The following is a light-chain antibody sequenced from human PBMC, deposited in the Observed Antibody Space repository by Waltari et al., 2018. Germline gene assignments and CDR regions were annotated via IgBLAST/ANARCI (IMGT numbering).Light chain of an antibody. Sequence: QSALTQPASVTGSPGQSITISCTGSSSDVGDHNYVSWYQQHPGKVPKLLVFDVTHRPSRVCCRFSGSKSGNTSSLTISGLQAEDEGDYYCSTYTTGVVFGGGTKLTVL. CDR1: SSDVGDHNY. V-gene: IGLV2-14*03. J-gene: IGLJ2*01. CDR3: STYTTGVV. CDR2: DVT.